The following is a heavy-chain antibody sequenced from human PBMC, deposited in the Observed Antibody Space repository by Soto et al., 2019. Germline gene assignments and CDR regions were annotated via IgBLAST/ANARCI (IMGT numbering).Heavy chain of an antibody. CDR3: ARVFSSSSQYYYGMDV. D-gene: IGHD6-13*01. J-gene: IGHJ6*02. Sequence: ASVKVSCKASGYTFTSYGISWVRQAPGQGLEWMGWISAYNGNTNYAQKLQGRLTMTTDTSTSTAYMELRRLRSDDTAVYYCARVFSSSSQYYYGMDVWGQGTTVTVSS. CDR1: GYTFTSYG. CDR2: ISAYNGNT. V-gene: IGHV1-18*01.